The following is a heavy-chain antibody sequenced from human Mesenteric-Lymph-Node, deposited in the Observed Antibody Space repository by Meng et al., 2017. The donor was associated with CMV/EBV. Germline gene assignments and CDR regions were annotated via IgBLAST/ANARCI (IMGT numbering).Heavy chain of an antibody. J-gene: IGHJ4*02. CDR1: GGPVSSTTYC. CDR3: ARENTSAAGSYFDH. V-gene: IGHV4-61*01. D-gene: IGHD6-13*01. CDR2: IYYSGST. Sequence: SGGPVSSTTYCWTWIRQPPGKGLEWIGDIYYSGSTNYNPSLKSRVTISVDTSRNQFSLRLNSVTAADTALYYCARENTSAAGSYFDHWGQGTLVTVSS.